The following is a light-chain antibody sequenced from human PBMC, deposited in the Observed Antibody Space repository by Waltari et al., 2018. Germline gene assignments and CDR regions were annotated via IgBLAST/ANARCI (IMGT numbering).Light chain of an antibody. CDR1: QTVNTN. V-gene: IGKV3-15*01. CDR3: QQYNYWPGT. CDR2: AAS. J-gene: IGKJ2*01. Sequence: IAMTHSPATLSVSPGESATLSCRASQTVNTNLAWYLQKPGQAPRLLIYAASKRATGIPARFSGGGSGTEFTLTISGLQSEDSAVYYCQQYNYWPGTFGQGTTLDIK.